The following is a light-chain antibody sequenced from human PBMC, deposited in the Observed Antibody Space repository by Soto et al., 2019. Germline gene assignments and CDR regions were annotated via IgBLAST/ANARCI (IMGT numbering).Light chain of an antibody. V-gene: IGKV3-11*01. CDR3: QLRRTLPLP. Sequence: VTVSLNAGERATLSCRASQSVRTYLAWYEQKPGQAPRLLIYDASDRATGIPARFSGSGSGTDFTLTICCLQPEDFAGYYCQLRRTLPLPFGGGTMVDVK. CDR1: QSVRTY. J-gene: IGKJ4*01. CDR2: DAS.